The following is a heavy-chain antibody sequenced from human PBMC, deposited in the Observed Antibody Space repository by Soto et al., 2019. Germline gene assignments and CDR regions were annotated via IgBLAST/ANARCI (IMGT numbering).Heavy chain of an antibody. CDR3: AKSLVGWWELLVAFDY. CDR1: GFTLSSYG. CDR2: ISYDGSNK. Sequence: PGGSLRLSCAASGFTLSSYGMHWVRQAPGKGLEWVAVISYDGSNKYYADSVKGRFTISRDNSKNTLYLQMNSLRAEDTAVYYCAKSLVGWWELLVAFDYWGQGTLVTVLL. V-gene: IGHV3-30*18. J-gene: IGHJ4*02. D-gene: IGHD1-26*01.